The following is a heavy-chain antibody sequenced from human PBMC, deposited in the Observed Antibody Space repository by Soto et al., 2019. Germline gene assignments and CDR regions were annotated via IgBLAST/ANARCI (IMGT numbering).Heavy chain of an antibody. CDR2: IKSKTDGGTT. CDR1: GFTFSNAW. J-gene: IGHJ4*02. Sequence: GGSLRLSCAASGFTFSNAWMNWVRQAPGKGLEWVGRIKSKTDGGTTDYAAPVKGRFTISRDDSKNTLYLQINSLKTEDTAVYYCTTDPVTMIVVVPSSGWGQGTLVTVSS. D-gene: IGHD3-22*01. V-gene: IGHV3-15*07. CDR3: TTDPVTMIVVVPSSG.